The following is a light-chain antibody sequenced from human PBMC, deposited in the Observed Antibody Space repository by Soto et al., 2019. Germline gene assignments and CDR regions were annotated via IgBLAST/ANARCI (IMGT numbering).Light chain of an antibody. CDR2: WAS. CDR1: QSVFYSSNNKNY. V-gene: IGKV4-1*01. CDR3: QQYYSTLPYT. J-gene: IGKJ2*01. Sequence: IVMTQSPDSLAVSLGERATINCKSSQSVFYSSNNKNYLAWYRQKPGQPPKLLIYWASIRESGVPDRISGSGSGTDFTLTISSLQAEDVAVYYCQQYYSTLPYTFGQGTKLEIK.